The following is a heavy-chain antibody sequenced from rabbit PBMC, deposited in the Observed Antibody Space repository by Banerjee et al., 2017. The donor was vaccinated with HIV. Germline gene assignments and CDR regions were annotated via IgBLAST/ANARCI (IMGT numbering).Heavy chain of an antibody. V-gene: IGHV1S40*01. Sequence: QSLEESGGDLVKPGASLTLTCKASGFTFSSFWMSWVRQAPGKGLEWIGCIEINTGSGWYASWAKGRFTISKTSSTTVTLQLTSLTAADTATYFCARYGTSNEIYPLWGPGTLVTVS. CDR2: IEINTGSG. CDR3: ARYGTSNEIYPL. J-gene: IGHJ4*01. D-gene: IGHD1-1*01. CDR1: GFTFSSFW.